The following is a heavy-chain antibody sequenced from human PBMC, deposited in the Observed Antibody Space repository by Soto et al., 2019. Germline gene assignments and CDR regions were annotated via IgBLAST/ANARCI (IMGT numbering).Heavy chain of an antibody. D-gene: IGHD6-6*01. CDR1: GYTFTGYY. J-gene: IGHJ4*02. Sequence: ASVKVSCQASGYTFTGYYMHWVRQAPGQGLEWMGWINPNSGGTNYAQKFQGRVTITTDKSTSTAYMELSSLRSEDTAVYYCAIEYSSSPPYYPIGYWGQGTLVTVSS. V-gene: IGHV1-2*02. CDR3: AIEYSSSPPYYPIGY. CDR2: INPNSGGT.